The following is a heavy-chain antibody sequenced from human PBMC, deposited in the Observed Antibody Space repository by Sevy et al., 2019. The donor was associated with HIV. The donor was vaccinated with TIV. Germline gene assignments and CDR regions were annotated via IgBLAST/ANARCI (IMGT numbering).Heavy chain of an antibody. D-gene: IGHD6-19*01. V-gene: IGHV7-4-1*02. CDR2: INTNTGNP. CDR1: GYTFTTYA. CDR3: ARDHEGSSGWYVHFDY. Sequence: ASIKVSCKASGYTFTTYAMSCVRQAPGQGLEWLGWINTNTGNPTYAQGFTGRFVFSLDTSVSTAYLQISSLKAEDTAVYYCARDHEGSSGWYVHFDYWGQGTLVTVSS. J-gene: IGHJ4*02.